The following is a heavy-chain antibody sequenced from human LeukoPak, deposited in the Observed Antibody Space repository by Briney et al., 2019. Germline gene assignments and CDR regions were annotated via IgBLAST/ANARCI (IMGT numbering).Heavy chain of an antibody. D-gene: IGHD7-27*01. Sequence: KPSETLSLTCTVSGGSISSHYWSWIRQPPGKGLEWIGYIYYSGSTNYNPSLKSRVTISVDTSKNQFSLKLSSVTAADTAVYYCARDHPTGGYYYYMDVWGKGNTVTVSS. CDR2: IYYSGST. J-gene: IGHJ6*03. CDR3: ARDHPTGGYYYYMDV. CDR1: GGSISSHY. V-gene: IGHV4-59*11.